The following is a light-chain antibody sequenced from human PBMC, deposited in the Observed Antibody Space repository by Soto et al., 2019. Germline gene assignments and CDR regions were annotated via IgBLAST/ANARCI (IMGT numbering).Light chain of an antibody. J-gene: IGLJ3*02. CDR2: DVS. CDR1: SSDVGGYNY. V-gene: IGLV2-11*01. CDR3: CSYAGSYTSWV. Sequence: QSVLTQPRSVSGSPGQSVTISCTGTSSDVGGYNYVFWYQQHPGKAPKLMIYDVSKRPSGVPDRFSGSKSGNTASLTISGLQAEDEADYYCCSYAGSYTSWVFGGGTKLTVL.